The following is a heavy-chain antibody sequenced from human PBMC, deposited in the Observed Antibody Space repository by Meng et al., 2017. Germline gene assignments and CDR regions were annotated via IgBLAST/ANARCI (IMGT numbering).Heavy chain of an antibody. V-gene: IGHV4-61*01. CDR3: ARTRGDYYFDY. Sequence: QVQLQESGPGLVRPSETLALTCTVSGDSVTVGRHYWSWIRQPPGKGLEWIGYIDYGGSTSYNPSLRSRVTISVDTSNNQFSLKLSSVTAADTAVFYCARTRGDYYFDYWGQGTLVTVSS. CDR1: GDSVTVGRHY. J-gene: IGHJ4*02. D-gene: IGHD3-16*01. CDR2: IDYGGST.